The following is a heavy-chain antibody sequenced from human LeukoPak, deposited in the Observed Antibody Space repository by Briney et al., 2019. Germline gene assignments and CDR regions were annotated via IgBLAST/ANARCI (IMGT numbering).Heavy chain of an antibody. CDR1: GFTFSSYW. Sequence: KPGGSLRLSCAASGFTFSSYWMHWVRQAPGKGLVWVSRINSDGSITSYADSVRGRLTISRDNAKNALYLQMNSLRAEDMAVYYCARQTATGTDSWGQGTLVTVSS. D-gene: IGHD6-13*01. V-gene: IGHV3-74*01. J-gene: IGHJ4*02. CDR2: INSDGSIT. CDR3: ARQTATGTDS.